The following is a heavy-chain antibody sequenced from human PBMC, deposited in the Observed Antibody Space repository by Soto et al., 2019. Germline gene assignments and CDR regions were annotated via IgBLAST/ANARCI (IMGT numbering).Heavy chain of an antibody. CDR1: GYTFTSYG. V-gene: IGHV1-18*01. J-gene: IGHJ6*02. Sequence: ASVKVSCKASGYTFTSYGISWVRQAPGQGLEWMGWISAYNGNTNYAQKLQGRVTMTTETSTSTAYMELRSLRSDDTAVYYCARVAQYSSSWYRDYYYGMDVWGQGTTVTVSS. D-gene: IGHD6-13*01. CDR3: ARVAQYSSSWYRDYYYGMDV. CDR2: ISAYNGNT.